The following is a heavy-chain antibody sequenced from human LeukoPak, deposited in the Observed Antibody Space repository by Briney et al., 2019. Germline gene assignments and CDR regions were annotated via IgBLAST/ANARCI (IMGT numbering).Heavy chain of an antibody. CDR1: GFTFSSYE. CDR3: AKGRVDVVFRDGFDI. V-gene: IGHV3-48*03. J-gene: IGHJ3*02. Sequence: GGSLRLSCAASGFTFSSYEMNWVRQAPGKGLEWVSYVSSGSSTIYYADSVKGRFTVSRDNGKRSLYLHMNSLRAEDTAVYYCAKGRVDVVFRDGFDIWGLGTMVTVS. CDR2: VSSGSSTI. D-gene: IGHD5/OR15-5a*01.